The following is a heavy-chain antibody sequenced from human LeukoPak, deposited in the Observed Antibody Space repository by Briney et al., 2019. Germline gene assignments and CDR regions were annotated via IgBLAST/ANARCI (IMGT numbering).Heavy chain of an antibody. V-gene: IGHV4-39*01. CDR1: GGSISSAIFY. CDR2: TFSGGNA. CDR3: VRLLPSSGYVLGDWFDP. D-gene: IGHD3-22*01. J-gene: IGHJ5*02. Sequence: PSETLSLTCSVSGGSISSAIFYWGWIRQPPGMGLEWIGSTFSGGNAYHNPSLKSRVTISVDTSKNQFSLKLISVTAADTAVYYCVRLLPSSGYVLGDWFDPWGQGTPVTVSS.